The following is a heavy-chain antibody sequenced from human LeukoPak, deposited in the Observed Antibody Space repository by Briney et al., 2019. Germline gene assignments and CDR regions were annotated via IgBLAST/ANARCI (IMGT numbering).Heavy chain of an antibody. D-gene: IGHD6-19*01. V-gene: IGHV3-23*01. CDR1: GFTFSRYD. Sequence: GGALRLSCAASGFTFSRYDMTWVRQAPGRGLEWVSSIRPSGDNTYYGDSVKGRFTISRDNSKNTVYLQMNTMRVDDTAVYYCARVAGWHWFDPWGQGTLVTVSS. CDR2: IRPSGDNT. J-gene: IGHJ5*02. CDR3: ARVAGWHWFDP.